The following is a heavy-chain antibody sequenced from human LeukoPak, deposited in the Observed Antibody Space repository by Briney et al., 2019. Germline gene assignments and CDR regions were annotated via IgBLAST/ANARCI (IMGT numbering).Heavy chain of an antibody. D-gene: IGHD6-13*01. CDR3: ARAAAAGTYRRSRFDY. CDR2: INHSGST. J-gene: IGHJ4*02. CDR1: GGSFSGYY. V-gene: IGHV4-34*01. Sequence: SETLSLTCAVYGGSFSGYYWSWIRQPPGKGLEWIGEINHSGSTNYNPSLKSRVTISVDTSKNQFSLKLSSVTAADTAVYYCARAAAAGTYRRSRFDYWGQGTLVTVSS.